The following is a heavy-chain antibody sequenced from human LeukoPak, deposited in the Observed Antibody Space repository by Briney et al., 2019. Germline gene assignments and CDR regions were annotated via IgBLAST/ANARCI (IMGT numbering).Heavy chain of an antibody. Sequence: SETLSLTCTVSGDSIISSSYYWGWIRQPPGKGLEWIGSIYYSGSTNYNPSLKSRVTISADTSKNQFSLKLTSVTAADTAVYYCANRDGVYWGQGILVTVSS. V-gene: IGHV4-39*07. CDR2: IYYSGST. J-gene: IGHJ4*02. D-gene: IGHD3-3*01. CDR3: ANRDGVY. CDR1: GDSIISSSYY.